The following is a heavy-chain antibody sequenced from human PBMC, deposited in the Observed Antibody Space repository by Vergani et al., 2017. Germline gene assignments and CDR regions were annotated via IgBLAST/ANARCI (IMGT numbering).Heavy chain of an antibody. CDR2: IDWDDDK. CDR1: GFSLSISGMC. Sequence: QVTLRESGPALVKPTQTLSLTCTFSGFSLSISGMCVSWIRQPPGKALEWLALIDWDDDKYYSTSLKTRLTISKDTSKNQVVLTMTNMDPVDTATYYCARSASVWEQPPFDYWGQGTLVTVSS. D-gene: IGHD1-26*01. J-gene: IGHJ4*02. CDR3: ARSASVWEQPPFDY. V-gene: IGHV2-70*01.